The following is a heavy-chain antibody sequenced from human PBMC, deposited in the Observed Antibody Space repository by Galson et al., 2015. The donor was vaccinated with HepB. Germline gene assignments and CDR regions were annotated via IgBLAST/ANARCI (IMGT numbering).Heavy chain of an antibody. CDR3: ARESDYGSGNDAFDI. Sequence: SLRLSCAASGFTFSDYYISWIRQAPGKGLEWVSYISSSSSYTNYADSVKGRFTISRDNAKNSLYLQMNSLRAEDTAVYYCARESDYGSGNDAFDIWGQGTMVTVSS. V-gene: IGHV3-11*06. CDR1: GFTFSDYY. J-gene: IGHJ3*02. CDR2: ISSSSSYT. D-gene: IGHD3-10*01.